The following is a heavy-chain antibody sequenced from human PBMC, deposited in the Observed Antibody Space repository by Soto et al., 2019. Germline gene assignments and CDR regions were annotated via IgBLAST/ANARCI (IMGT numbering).Heavy chain of an antibody. V-gene: IGHV3-72*01. CDR2: IRNRGGGYIT. D-gene: IGHD4-17*01. Sequence: MQLVESGGDLVQPGGSLKLSCVGSGYTFSDHYMDWVRQAPGKGLEWVGRIRNRGGGYITQYAASVRGRFTVSRDDSKDSLYLQMNRLKIEDTAVYYCSRAAYGDGFDIWGQGTVVTVSS. J-gene: IGHJ3*02. CDR1: GYTFSDHY. CDR3: SRAAYGDGFDI.